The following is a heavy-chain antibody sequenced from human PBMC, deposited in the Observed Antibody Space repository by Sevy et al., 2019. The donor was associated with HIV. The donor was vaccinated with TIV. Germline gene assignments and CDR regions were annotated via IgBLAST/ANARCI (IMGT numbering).Heavy chain of an antibody. CDR1: GFTFNNYA. CDR3: VRGGYYYDNAAYYALDS. V-gene: IGHV3-33*01. Sequence: GGSLRLSCAATGFTFNNYAMHWVRQAPGKGMEWVAIIWSDGAYQYHGDSVKGRFTISRDNSKNTLYLQMNNVRVEDTAVYYCVRGGYYYDNAAYYALDSWGQGTLVTVSS. D-gene: IGHD3-22*01. J-gene: IGHJ4*02. CDR2: IWSDGAYQ.